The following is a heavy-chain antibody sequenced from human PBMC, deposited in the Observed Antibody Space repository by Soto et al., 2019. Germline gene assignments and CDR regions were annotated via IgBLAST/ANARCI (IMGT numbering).Heavy chain of an antibody. CDR2: ISWDGGST. Sequence: GGSLRLSCAASGFTFDDYTMHWVRQAPGKGLEWVSLISWDGGSTYYADSVKGRFTISRDNSKNSLYLQMNSLRTEDTALYYCAKDFSRYYGSGSYYFDYWGQGTLVTVSS. J-gene: IGHJ4*02. CDR1: GFTFDDYT. V-gene: IGHV3-43*01. D-gene: IGHD3-10*01. CDR3: AKDFSRYYGSGSYYFDY.